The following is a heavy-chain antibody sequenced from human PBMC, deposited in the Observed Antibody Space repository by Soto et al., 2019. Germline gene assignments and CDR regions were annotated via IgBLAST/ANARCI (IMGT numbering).Heavy chain of an antibody. CDR3: AKSTVTTSGENTNDY. CDR1: GGSIISSSYY. Sequence: LSLTCTVSGGSIISSSYYWGWIRQPPGKGLEWIGSIYYSGSTYYNPSLKSRVTISVDTSKNQFSLKLSSVTAADTAVYYCAKSTVTTSGENTNDYWGQGTLVTVSS. D-gene: IGHD4-17*01. CDR2: IYYSGST. V-gene: IGHV4-39*01. J-gene: IGHJ4*02.